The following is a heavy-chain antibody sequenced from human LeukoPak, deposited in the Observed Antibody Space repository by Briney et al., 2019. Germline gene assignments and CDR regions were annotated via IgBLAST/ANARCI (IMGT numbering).Heavy chain of an antibody. Sequence: GASVTVSFKASVYTFTSYDINWVRQATGQGLEWMGWMNPNSGNTGYAQKFQGRVTMTRNTSISTAYMELSSLRSEDTAVYYCARYSGYDSDLDYWGQGTLVTVSS. V-gene: IGHV1-8*01. CDR3: ARYSGYDSDLDY. CDR2: MNPNSGNT. CDR1: VYTFTSYD. D-gene: IGHD5-12*01. J-gene: IGHJ4*02.